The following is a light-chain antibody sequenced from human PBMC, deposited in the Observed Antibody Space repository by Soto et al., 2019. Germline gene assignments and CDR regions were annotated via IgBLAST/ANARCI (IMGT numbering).Light chain of an antibody. CDR3: SSHAGSVV. V-gene: IGLV2-8*01. CDR2: EVS. CDR1: SSDLGGYDY. Sequence: QSALTQPPSASGSPGQSVTISCTGTSSDLGGYDYVSWYQQHPGKAPKLMIYEVSKRPSGVPDRFSGSKSGNTASLTVSGLQAEDEADYYCSSHAGSVVFGGGTKLTVL. J-gene: IGLJ2*01.